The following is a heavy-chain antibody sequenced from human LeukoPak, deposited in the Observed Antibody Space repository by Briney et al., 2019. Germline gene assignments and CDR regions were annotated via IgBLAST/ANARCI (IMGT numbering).Heavy chain of an antibody. CDR3: ASVTTWWYFDL. V-gene: IGHV3-23*01. CDR1: GFTFSNYA. Sequence: GGSLPLSCAASGFTFSNYAMSWVRQAPGKGLEWVSAISGGGVSTYYADSVKGRFTISRDNSKNTLYLQMNSLRAEDTTVYYCASVTTWWYFDLWAAAPWSLSP. CDR2: ISGGGVST. D-gene: IGHD4-17*01. J-gene: IGHJ2*01.